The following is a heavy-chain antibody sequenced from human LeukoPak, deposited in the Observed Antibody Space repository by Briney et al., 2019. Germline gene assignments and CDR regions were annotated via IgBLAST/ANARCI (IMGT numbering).Heavy chain of an antibody. CDR1: GGSISSGTYY. Sequence: SSETLSLTCTVSGGSISSGTYYWSWIRQPPGKGLEWIGEINHSGSTNYNPSLKSRVTISVDTSKNQFSLKLSSVTAADTAVYYCARRYWMIVNYFDYWGQGTLVTVSS. V-gene: IGHV4-39*07. D-gene: IGHD3-22*01. J-gene: IGHJ4*02. CDR3: ARRYWMIVNYFDY. CDR2: INHSGST.